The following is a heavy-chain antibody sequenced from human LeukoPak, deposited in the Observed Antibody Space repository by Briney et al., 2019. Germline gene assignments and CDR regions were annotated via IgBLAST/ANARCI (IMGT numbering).Heavy chain of an antibody. CDR2: ISPDDSEI. J-gene: IGHJ4*02. CDR1: GYSFTTYW. CDR3: AIYSDTYYFDC. Sequence: GESLKISCKGSGYSFTTYWIAWVRQMPGRGLEWMGIISPDDSEIRYSPSFRGQVTISADKSTSTAYLQWSSLKASDTAMYYCAIYSDTYYFDCWGQGTLVTVSS. V-gene: IGHV5-51*01. D-gene: IGHD1-26*01.